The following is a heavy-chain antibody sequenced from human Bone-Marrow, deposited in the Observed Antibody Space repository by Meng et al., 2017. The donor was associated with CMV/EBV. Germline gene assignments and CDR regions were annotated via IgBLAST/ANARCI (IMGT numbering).Heavy chain of an antibody. J-gene: IGHJ6*02. V-gene: IGHV3-7*01. CDR1: GFTFGTYW. CDR3: ARDPPYDYVWGSYRPPHGMDV. Sequence: GGSLRLSCTASGFTFGTYWMSWVRQAPGKGLEWVANIKQGGSQKYYADSVKGRFTISRDNAKNSLYLQMNSLRAEDTAVYYCARDPPYDYVWGSYRPPHGMDVWGQGTTVTVSS. CDR2: IKQGGSQK. D-gene: IGHD3-16*02.